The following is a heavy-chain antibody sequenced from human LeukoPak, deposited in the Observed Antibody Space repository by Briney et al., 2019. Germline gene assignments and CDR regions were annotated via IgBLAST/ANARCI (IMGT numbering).Heavy chain of an antibody. Sequence: SETLSLTCTVSGGSISSYYWSWIRQPPGKGLEWIGYISYSGSTNYNPSLKSRVTISVDTSKNQFSLKLSSVTAADTAVYYCARSPLIAARPIGANWFDPWGQGTLVTVSS. D-gene: IGHD6-6*01. CDR1: GGSISSYY. CDR2: ISYSGST. CDR3: ARSPLIAARPIGANWFDP. V-gene: IGHV4-59*08. J-gene: IGHJ5*02.